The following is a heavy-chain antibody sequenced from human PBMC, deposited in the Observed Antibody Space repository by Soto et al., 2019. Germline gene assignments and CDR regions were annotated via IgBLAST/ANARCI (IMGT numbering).Heavy chain of an antibody. CDR3: ARLPSRHLVDY. CDR1: GSSINSSGYY. V-gene: IGHV4-39*01. Sequence: SETLSLTCTVSGSSINSSGYYWGWIRQPPGKGLEWIGSMFYGVSTYYSPSLKSRVTVSVDTSKNQFSLSLRSVTAADTAVYYCARLPSRHLVDYWGQGTLVTVSS. CDR2: MFYGVST. D-gene: IGHD3-3*02. J-gene: IGHJ4*02.